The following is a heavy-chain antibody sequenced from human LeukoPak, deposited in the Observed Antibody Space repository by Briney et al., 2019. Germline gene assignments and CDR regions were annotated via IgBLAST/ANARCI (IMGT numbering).Heavy chain of an antibody. J-gene: IGHJ4*02. Sequence: GGSLRLSCAASGFTFSSYAMSWVRQAPGKGLEWVSAISGSGGRTYYADSVKGRFTISRDNSKNTLYLQMNSLRAEDTAVYYCAKDPGYYDSSGTTYWGQGTLVTVSS. D-gene: IGHD3-22*01. CDR3: AKDPGYYDSSGTTY. CDR1: GFTFSSYA. CDR2: ISGSGGRT. V-gene: IGHV3-23*01.